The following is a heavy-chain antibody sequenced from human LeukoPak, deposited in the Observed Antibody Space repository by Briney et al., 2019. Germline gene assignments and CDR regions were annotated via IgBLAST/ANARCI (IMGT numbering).Heavy chain of an antibody. D-gene: IGHD6-19*01. CDR2: IGSSDSII. V-gene: IGHV3-11*01. J-gene: IGHJ4*02. CDR1: GFNVNDYY. Sequence: PGGSLRLSCAVSGFNVNDYYISWIRQAPGKGLEWVSDIGSSDSIIAYGDSVRGRFTISRDFASNSLYLQMNSLRVEDTAVYYCAREIVAGVFDSWGQGTLVTVSS. CDR3: AREIVAGVFDS.